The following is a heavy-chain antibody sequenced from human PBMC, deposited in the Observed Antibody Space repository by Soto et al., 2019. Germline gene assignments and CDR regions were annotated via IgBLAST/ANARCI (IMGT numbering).Heavy chain of an antibody. D-gene: IGHD6-19*01. Sequence: SVKVSCKTSGGTFSTYAIYWVRQAPGQGLEWMGAIIPLFGTADYAQKFQGRVTITADESTSTAYMELSSLRSVDTAVYYCARPKGSYSSGYYYFDYWGQGTLVTVSS. CDR1: GGTFSTYA. J-gene: IGHJ4*02. CDR2: IIPLFGTA. CDR3: ARPKGSYSSGYYYFDY. V-gene: IGHV1-69*13.